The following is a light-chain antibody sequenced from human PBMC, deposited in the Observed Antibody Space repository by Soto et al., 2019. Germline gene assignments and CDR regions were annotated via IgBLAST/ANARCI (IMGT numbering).Light chain of an antibody. J-gene: IGKJ1*01. CDR1: QSVSSY. Sequence: EIVMTQSPATLSVSPGERATLSCRASQSVSSYLAWYQQKPGQAPRLLIYGASTRATGIPARFSGSGSGTEFTLTLSSLQSEDFAVYYCQQYNNWPPWTFGQGTKVEIK. V-gene: IGKV3-15*01. CDR2: GAS. CDR3: QQYNNWPPWT.